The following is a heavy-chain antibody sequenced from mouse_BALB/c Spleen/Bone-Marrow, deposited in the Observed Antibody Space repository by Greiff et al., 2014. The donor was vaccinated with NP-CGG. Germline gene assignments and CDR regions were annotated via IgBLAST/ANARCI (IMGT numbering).Heavy chain of an antibody. J-gene: IGHJ1*01. CDR3: ARARSTVITTWYFDV. CDR1: GYTFTSYW. V-gene: IGHV1S41*01. Sequence: DLVKPGASVKLSCKASGYTFTSYWINWMKQRPGQGLEWIGRFAPGSGNTYYNEMFKGKATLTVDTSSSTAHIQLSSLSSEDSAVYFCARARSTVITTWYFDVWGAGTTVTVSS. D-gene: IGHD2-4*01. CDR2: FAPGSGNT.